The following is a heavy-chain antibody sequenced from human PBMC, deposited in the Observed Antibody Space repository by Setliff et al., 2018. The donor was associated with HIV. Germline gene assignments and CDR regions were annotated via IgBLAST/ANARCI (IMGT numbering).Heavy chain of an antibody. CDR1: GGTFSSYA. J-gene: IGHJ6*03. CDR3: ARTSAGARGFGLTYFYYMDV. CDR2: IIPLFNSP. D-gene: IGHD6-19*01. V-gene: IGHV1-69*13. Sequence: SVKVSCKASGGTFSSYAISWVRQAPGQGLEWMGGIIPLFNSPTYAQNFQGRVTIAADEYTNAAYMELSRLRFEDTAVYYCARTSAGARGFGLTYFYYMDVWGQGTTVTVSS.